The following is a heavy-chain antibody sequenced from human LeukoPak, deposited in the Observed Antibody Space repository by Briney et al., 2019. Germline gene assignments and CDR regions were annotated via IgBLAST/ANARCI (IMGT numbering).Heavy chain of an antibody. J-gene: IGHJ4*02. Sequence: SGGSLRLSCAASGFTFTTYWTSWVRQTPGKGLEWLANIKQDGSEKYYVDSVEGRFTVSRDNAKNSLYLQMNSLRVEDTGVYYCTRYSGYPGDYWGQGTLVTVSS. CDR2: IKQDGSEK. CDR3: TRYSGYPGDY. V-gene: IGHV3-7*01. D-gene: IGHD5-12*01. CDR1: GFTFTTYW.